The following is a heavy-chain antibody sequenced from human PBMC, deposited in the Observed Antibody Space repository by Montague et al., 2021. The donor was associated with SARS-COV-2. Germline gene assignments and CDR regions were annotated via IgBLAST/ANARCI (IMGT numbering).Heavy chain of an antibody. CDR1: GFTFSSYA. V-gene: IGHV3-30-3*01. CDR3: AREETITDAFDI. Sequence: SLRLSCAASGFTFSSYAMHWVRQAPGKGLEWVAVISYDGSNKYYADSVKGRFTISRDNSKNTLYLQMNSLRAEDTAVYYCAREETITDAFDIWGQGTMVTVSS. J-gene: IGHJ3*02. CDR2: ISYDGSNK. D-gene: IGHD3-10*01.